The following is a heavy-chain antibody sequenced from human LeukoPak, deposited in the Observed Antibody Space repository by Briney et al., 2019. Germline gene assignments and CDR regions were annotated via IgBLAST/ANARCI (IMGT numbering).Heavy chain of an antibody. D-gene: IGHD4-23*01. Sequence: GGSLRLSCAASGFTFSSYGMPWVRQAPGKGLEWVAVISYDGSNKYYADSVKGRFTISRDNSKNTLYLQMNSLRAEDTAVYYCARGTVVTPRWYFDLWGRGTLVTVSS. CDR2: ISYDGSNK. V-gene: IGHV3-30*03. CDR1: GFTFSSYG. J-gene: IGHJ2*01. CDR3: ARGTVVTPRWYFDL.